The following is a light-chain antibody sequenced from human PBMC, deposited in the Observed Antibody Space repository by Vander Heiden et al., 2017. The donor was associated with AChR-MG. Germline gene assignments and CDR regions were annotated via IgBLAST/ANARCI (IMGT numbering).Light chain of an antibody. CDR3: SSYTSCSTLWV. CDR1: TRHIGRYHF. Sequence: QSALTQPASVSRSPGQPITISCPGTTRHIGRYHFVLSYQQHPGKAPKLIIYGVSGRPSGVSNRFSGSKSGNTASLTISGRQAEDEAEYDCSSYTSCSTLWVFGGGTKLNVL. J-gene: IGLJ3*02. V-gene: IGLV2-14*01. CDR2: GVS.